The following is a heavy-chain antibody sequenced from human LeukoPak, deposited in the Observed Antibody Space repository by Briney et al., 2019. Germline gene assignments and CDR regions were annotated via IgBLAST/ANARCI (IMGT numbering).Heavy chain of an antibody. D-gene: IGHD3-16*02. CDR1: GFTFDDYA. Sequence: GGSLRLSCAASGFTFDDYAMHWVRQAPGKGLEWVSLISGDGGRTHYADSVKGRFTISRDNSKNSLYLQMNSLRTEGTAFYYCAKAYYDYVWGSYRYFCAFDIWGQGTMVTVSS. J-gene: IGHJ3*02. CDR3: AKAYYDYVWGSYRYFCAFDI. V-gene: IGHV3-43*02. CDR2: ISGDGGRT.